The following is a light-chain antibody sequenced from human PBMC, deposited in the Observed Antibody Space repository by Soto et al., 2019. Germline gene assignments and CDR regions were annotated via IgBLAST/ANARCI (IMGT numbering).Light chain of an antibody. V-gene: IGKV3-15*01. CDR2: RAS. CDR3: QQYDNSPLT. Sequence: EIVMTQSPATLSVSPGEGATLSCRASQSINSNLAWYRHKPGQAPRLLIYRASTRAAGLPDRFSGSGSGTEFTLTISSLQSEDFAVYYCQQYDNSPLTFGGGTKVEVK. J-gene: IGKJ4*01. CDR1: QSINSN.